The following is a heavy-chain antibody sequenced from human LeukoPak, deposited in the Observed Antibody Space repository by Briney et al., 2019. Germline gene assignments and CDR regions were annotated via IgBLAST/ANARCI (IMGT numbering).Heavy chain of an antibody. Sequence: PSETLSLTCTVSGGSISSYYWSWIRQPPGKGLEWIGYIYYSGSTNYNPSLKSRVTISVDTSKNQFSLKLSSVTAADTAVYYCARNYGGRQYYLDYWGQGTLVTVSS. D-gene: IGHD4-23*01. CDR2: IYYSGST. CDR3: ARNYGGRQYYLDY. J-gene: IGHJ4*02. CDR1: GGSISSYY. V-gene: IGHV4-59*01.